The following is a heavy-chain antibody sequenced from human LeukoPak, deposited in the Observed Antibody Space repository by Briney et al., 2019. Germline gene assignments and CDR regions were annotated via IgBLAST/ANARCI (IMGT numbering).Heavy chain of an antibody. J-gene: IGHJ4*02. CDR1: GFTFSSCA. CDR2: ISGSGGTT. Sequence: GGSLRLSCAASGFTFSSCAMSWVRQAPGKGLEWVSAISGSGGTTYYADSVKGRFTFSRDNSKNTLYLQMNSLRAEDTAVYYCAKDSSSGGYFDYWGQGTLVTVSS. V-gene: IGHV3-23*01. D-gene: IGHD6-6*01. CDR3: AKDSSSGGYFDY.